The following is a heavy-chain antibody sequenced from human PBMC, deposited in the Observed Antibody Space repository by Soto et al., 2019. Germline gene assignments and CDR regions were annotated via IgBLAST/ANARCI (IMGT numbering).Heavy chain of an antibody. V-gene: IGHV3-23*01. D-gene: IGHD3-10*01. CDR1: GFTFSSYA. CDR2: ISGSGGST. Sequence: GGSLRLSCAASGFTFSSYAMSWVRQAPGKGLEWVSAISGSGGSTYYADSVKGRFTISRDNSKNTLFLVMNRLRAEDAAVYYCASSESYHKAAHWGQGTLVTVSS. CDR3: ASSESYHKAAH. J-gene: IGHJ4*02.